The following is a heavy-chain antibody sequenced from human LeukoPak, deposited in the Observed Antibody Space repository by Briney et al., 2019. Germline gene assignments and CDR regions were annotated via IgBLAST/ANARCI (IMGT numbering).Heavy chain of an antibody. D-gene: IGHD6-13*01. CDR1: GGSISGDY. V-gene: IGHV4-4*07. Sequence: SETLSLTCIVSGGSISGDYWSWIRQPAGKGLEWIGRIYTSGSTNSNPSLKSRVTMSLDTSKNQFSLKLNSVTAAVTAVYYCAREGIAAAEGTFDIWGRGTMVTVSS. CDR2: IYTSGST. J-gene: IGHJ3*02. CDR3: AREGIAAAEGTFDI.